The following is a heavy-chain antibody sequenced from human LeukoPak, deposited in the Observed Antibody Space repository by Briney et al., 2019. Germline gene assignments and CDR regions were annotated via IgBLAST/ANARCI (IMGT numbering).Heavy chain of an antibody. V-gene: IGHV4-61*02. CDR2: IYTSGST. Sequence: SQTLSLTCTVSGGSLSSGSYYWSWIRQPAGKGLEWIGRIYTSGSTNYNPSLKSRVTVSADTSKNQFSLKLSSVTAADTAVYYCARDRVTFDAFDIWGQGTMVTVSP. CDR1: GGSLSSGSYY. D-gene: IGHD4-23*01. CDR3: ARDRVTFDAFDI. J-gene: IGHJ3*02.